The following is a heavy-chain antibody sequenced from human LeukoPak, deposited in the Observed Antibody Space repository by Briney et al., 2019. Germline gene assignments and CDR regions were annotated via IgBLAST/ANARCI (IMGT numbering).Heavy chain of an antibody. D-gene: IGHD5-24*01. V-gene: IGHV3-30*04. CDR2: ISYDGSYQ. J-gene: IGHJ4*02. Sequence: PGGSLRLSCAVSGFTFSAYGMHWVRQAPGKGLEWVAVISYDGSYQAYADSVKGRFTVSRDSYKNTLYLQLNSLRPEDTGLYYCARERRRDGYNYKDYWGQGTQVSVSS. CDR3: ARERRRDGYNYKDY. CDR1: GFTFSAYG.